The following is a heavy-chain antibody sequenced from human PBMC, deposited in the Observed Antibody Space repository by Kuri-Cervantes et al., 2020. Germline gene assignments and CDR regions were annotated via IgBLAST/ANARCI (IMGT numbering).Heavy chain of an antibody. J-gene: IGHJ4*02. CDR1: GGSFSGYY. D-gene: IGHD3-22*01. CDR2: INRSRST. Sequence: GSLRLSCAVYGGSFSGYYWSWIRQPPGKGLEWIGEINRSRSTNYNPSLKSRVTISLDTSKNQFSLKLSSVTAADTAVYYCARGYGALYYYDSSGEGYWGQGTLVTVSS. V-gene: IGHV4-34*01. CDR3: ARGYGALYYYDSSGEGY.